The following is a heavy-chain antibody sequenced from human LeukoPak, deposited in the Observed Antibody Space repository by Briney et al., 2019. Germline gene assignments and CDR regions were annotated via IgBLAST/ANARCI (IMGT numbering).Heavy chain of an antibody. Sequence: PSDTLSLTCSVCGFSISSGYYWGWIRQPPGKGLEWIGSIYHSGSTYYNPSLKSRVTISVDTSKNQFSLKLSSVTAADTAVYYCARDFIRGSYYFDYWGQGTLVTVSS. D-gene: IGHD1-26*01. V-gene: IGHV4-38-2*02. J-gene: IGHJ4*02. CDR2: IYHSGST. CDR3: ARDFIRGSYYFDY. CDR1: GFSISSGYY.